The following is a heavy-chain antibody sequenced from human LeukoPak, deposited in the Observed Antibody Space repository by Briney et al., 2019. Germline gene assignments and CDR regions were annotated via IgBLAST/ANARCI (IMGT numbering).Heavy chain of an antibody. D-gene: IGHD2-21*02. CDR2: INPSGGST. CDR1: GYTFTSYY. CDR3: ARELAYCGGDCYSLYYYYGMDV. J-gene: IGHJ6*02. Sequence: ASVKVSCKASGYTFTSYYMHWVRQAPGQGLEWMGIINPSGGSTSYAQKFQGRVTMTRDTSTSTVYMEPSSLRSEDTAVYYCARELAYCGGDCYSLYYYYGMDVWGQGTTVTVSS. V-gene: IGHV1-46*01.